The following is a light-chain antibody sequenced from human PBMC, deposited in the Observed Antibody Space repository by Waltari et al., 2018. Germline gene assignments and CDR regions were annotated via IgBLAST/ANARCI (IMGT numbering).Light chain of an antibody. J-gene: IGKJ2*01. CDR1: QSVKTN. V-gene: IGKV3-15*01. Sequence: EIVMTQSPATLSVSPGERAVLSCRASQSVKTNLAWYQQKPGQAPRVLVYGASRRDRGVPDRFSGSGSETECTLTISSLQSEDFAVYYCQQYNTWPPNYTFGQGTKLEIK. CDR2: GAS. CDR3: QQYNTWPPNYT.